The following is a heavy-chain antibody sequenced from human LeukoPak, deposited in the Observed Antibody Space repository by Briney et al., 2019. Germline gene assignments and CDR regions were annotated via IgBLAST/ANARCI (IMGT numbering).Heavy chain of an antibody. CDR3: ARDVVVAAKGRNYFDY. J-gene: IGHJ4*02. CDR1: GYTFTSYA. V-gene: IGHV1-3*01. D-gene: IGHD2-15*01. Sequence: ASVKVSCKASGYTFTSYAMHWVRQAPGQRLEWMGWINAGNGNTKYSQKFQGRVTITRDTSASTAYMELSSLRSEDTAVYYCARDVVVAAKGRNYFDYWGQGTLVTVSP. CDR2: INAGNGNT.